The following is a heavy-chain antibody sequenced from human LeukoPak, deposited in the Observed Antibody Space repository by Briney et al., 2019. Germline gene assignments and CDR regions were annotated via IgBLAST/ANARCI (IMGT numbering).Heavy chain of an antibody. J-gene: IGHJ6*03. CDR3: ARSDSGSYYSHYYYYMDV. CDR2: IYTSGST. Sequence: PSQTLSLTCTVSGGSISSGSYYWSWIRQPAGKGLEWTGRIYTSGSTNYNPSLKSRVTISVDTSKNQFSLKLSSVTAADTAVYYCARSDSGSYYSHYYYYMDVWGKGTTVTVSS. D-gene: IGHD1-26*01. V-gene: IGHV4-61*02. CDR1: GGSISSGSYY.